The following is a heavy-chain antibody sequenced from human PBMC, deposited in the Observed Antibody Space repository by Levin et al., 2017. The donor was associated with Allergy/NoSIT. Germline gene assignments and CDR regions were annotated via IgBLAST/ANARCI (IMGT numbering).Heavy chain of an antibody. CDR1: GGTFSSYA. CDR3: ARGSSGWYLNYFDY. Sequence: KISCKASGGTFSSYAISWVRQAPGQGLEWMGGIIPIFGTANYAQKFQGRVTITADKSTSTAYMELSSLRSEDTAVYYCARGSSGWYLNYFDYWGQGTLVTVSS. J-gene: IGHJ4*02. D-gene: IGHD6-19*01. V-gene: IGHV1-69*06. CDR2: IIPIFGTA.